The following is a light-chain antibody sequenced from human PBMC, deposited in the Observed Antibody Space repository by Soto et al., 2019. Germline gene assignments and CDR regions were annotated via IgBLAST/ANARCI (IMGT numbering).Light chain of an antibody. CDR1: QSVSYK. Sequence: EIMLTQSPCTLSLSPGERATLSCRASQSVSYKLAWYQQKPGQAPRLLIYDAAGRATGVPDRSSGSGSGTDFTLTISRLEPEDLAVYSCQHCQPYGDSPPLTFGGGTKVDIK. V-gene: IGKV3-20*01. CDR3: QHCQPYGDSPPLT. J-gene: IGKJ4*01. CDR2: DAA.